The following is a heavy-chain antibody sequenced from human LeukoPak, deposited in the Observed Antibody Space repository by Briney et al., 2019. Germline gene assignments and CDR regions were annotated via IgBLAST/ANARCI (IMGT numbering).Heavy chain of an antibody. CDR1: GFTVSSNY. CDR2: IYSGGST. D-gene: IGHD3-10*01. J-gene: IGHJ4*02. V-gene: IGHV3-66*01. Sequence: PGGSLRLSCADSGFTVSSNYMSWVHQAPGKGLEWVSVIYSGGSTYYADSVKGRFTISRDNSKNTLYLQMNSLRAEDTAVYYCARSMVRGVIDYWGQGTLVTVSS. CDR3: ARSMVRGVIDY.